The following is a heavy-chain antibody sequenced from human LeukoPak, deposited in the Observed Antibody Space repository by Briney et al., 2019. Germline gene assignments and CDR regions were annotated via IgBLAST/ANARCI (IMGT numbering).Heavy chain of an antibody. CDR2: INPNSGGT. J-gene: IGHJ4*02. CDR1: GYTFIGYY. Sequence: ASVKVSCKASGYTFIGYYMHWVRQAPGQGLEWMGWINPNSGGTNYAQKFQGRVTMTRDTSISTAYMELSRLRSDDTAVYYCARSGGSGYPTPFDYWGQGTLVTVSS. D-gene: IGHD3-3*01. V-gene: IGHV1-2*02. CDR3: ARSGGSGYPTPFDY.